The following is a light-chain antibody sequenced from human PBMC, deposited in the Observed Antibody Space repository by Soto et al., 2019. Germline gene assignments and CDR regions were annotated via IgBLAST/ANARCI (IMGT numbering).Light chain of an antibody. J-gene: IGKJ2*01. Sequence: EIVLTQSPGTLSLSPGERATLSCRASQRVSSSYLAWYQQKPGQAPRLLIYGASSRATGIPDRFSGSGSGTDCTLTISRLEPEDFAVYFCQLYGSSPPFTFGQGTKVEI. CDR3: QLYGSSPPFT. V-gene: IGKV3-20*01. CDR1: QRVSSSY. CDR2: GAS.